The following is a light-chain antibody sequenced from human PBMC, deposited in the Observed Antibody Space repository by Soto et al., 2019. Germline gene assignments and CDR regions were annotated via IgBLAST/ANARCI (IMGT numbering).Light chain of an antibody. CDR1: SSNIGAGYD. J-gene: IGLJ2*01. Sequence: QSVLTQPPSVSGAPGQRVTISCTGSSSNIGAGYDVHWYQQLPGTAPKLLIYANINRPSGVPDRFSGSKSGTSASLAITGLQAEDEADYYCQSYDSSLSGSVVFGGGTKLTVL. CDR3: QSYDSSLSGSVV. V-gene: IGLV1-40*01. CDR2: ANI.